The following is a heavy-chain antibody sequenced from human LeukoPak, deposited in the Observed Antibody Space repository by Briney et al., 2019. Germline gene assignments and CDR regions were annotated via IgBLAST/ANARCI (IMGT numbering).Heavy chain of an antibody. CDR1: GFTFSSYW. CDR3: ASITIFGVVPGGFDP. J-gene: IGHJ5*02. D-gene: IGHD3-3*01. CDR2: IKQDGSEK. V-gene: IGHV3-7*01. Sequence: PGGSLRLSCAASGFTFSSYWMSWVRQAPGKGLEWVANIKQDGSEKYYVDSVKGRFTIFRDNAKNSLYRQMNSLRAEDRAVYYCASITIFGVVPGGFDPWGQGTLVTVSS.